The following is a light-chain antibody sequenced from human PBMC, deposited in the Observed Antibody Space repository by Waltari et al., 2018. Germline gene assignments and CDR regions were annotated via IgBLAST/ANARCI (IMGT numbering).Light chain of an antibody. J-gene: IGLJ2*01. Sequence: QSALTQPPSVSGSPGQSVTISCTGTPSDLVCYRRISWYPQAPGTAPKLLIFEVSNRPSGVPDRFSGSKSGNTASLTISDLQAEDESHYYCAAWTDTSKIVFGGGTRATVL. CDR3: AAWTDTSKIV. CDR1: PSDLVCYRR. CDR2: EVS. V-gene: IGLV2-18*02.